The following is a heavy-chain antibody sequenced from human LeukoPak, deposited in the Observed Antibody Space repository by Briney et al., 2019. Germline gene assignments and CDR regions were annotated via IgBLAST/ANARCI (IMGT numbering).Heavy chain of an antibody. CDR3: ARVEGYDILTGYYKAPPFDY. Sequence: SVKVSCKASGGTFSSYAISWVRQAPGQGLEWMGRIIPILGIANYAQKFQGRVTITADKSTSTAYMELSSLRSEDTAVHYCARVEGYDILTGYYKAPPFDYWGQGTLVTVSS. V-gene: IGHV1-69*04. D-gene: IGHD3-9*01. CDR1: GGTFSSYA. J-gene: IGHJ4*02. CDR2: IIPILGIA.